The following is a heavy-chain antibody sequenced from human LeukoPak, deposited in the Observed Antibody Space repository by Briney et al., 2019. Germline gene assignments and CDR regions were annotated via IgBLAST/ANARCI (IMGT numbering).Heavy chain of an antibody. Sequence: GASVKVSCKASGYTFTSYDINWVRQATGQGLEWMGWMNPNSGNTGYAQKFQGRVTMTRDTSTSTVYMELSSLRSEDTAVYYCARDRANIGTPLKAFDIWGQGTMVTVSA. J-gene: IGHJ3*02. D-gene: IGHD1-7*01. CDR1: GYTFTSYD. V-gene: IGHV1-8*01. CDR3: ARDRANIGTPLKAFDI. CDR2: MNPNSGNT.